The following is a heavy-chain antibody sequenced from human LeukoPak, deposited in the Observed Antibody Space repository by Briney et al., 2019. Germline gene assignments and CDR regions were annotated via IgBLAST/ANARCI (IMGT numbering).Heavy chain of an antibody. Sequence: GGSLRLSCAASGFTFSSYAMSWVRQAPGKGLEWVSAISGSGGTGTYYADSVKGRFTISRDNAKNSLYLQMNSLRAEDTAVYYCATDAFDIWGQGTMVTVSS. CDR3: ATDAFDI. V-gene: IGHV3-23*01. CDR2: ISGSGGTGT. J-gene: IGHJ3*02. CDR1: GFTFSSYA.